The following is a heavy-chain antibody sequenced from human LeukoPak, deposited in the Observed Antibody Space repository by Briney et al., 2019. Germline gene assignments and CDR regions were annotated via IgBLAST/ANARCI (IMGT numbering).Heavy chain of an antibody. CDR1: GYTFTNYG. V-gene: IGHV1-18*01. Sequence: ASVKVSCKASGYTFTNYGITWVRQAPGQGLEWMGRISAYNGHTDYAQKFQGRVTMTTDTSTNTAYMELRSLGSDDTAVYYCARDGITGTRSYYYYYMDVWGKGTTATVSS. J-gene: IGHJ6*03. D-gene: IGHD1-7*01. CDR2: ISAYNGHT. CDR3: ARDGITGTRSYYYYYMDV.